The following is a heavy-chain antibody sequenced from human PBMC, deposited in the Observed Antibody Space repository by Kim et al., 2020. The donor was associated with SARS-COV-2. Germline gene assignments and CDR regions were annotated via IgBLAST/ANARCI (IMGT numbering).Heavy chain of an antibody. J-gene: IGHJ4*02. V-gene: IGHV3-7*01. D-gene: IGHD6-25*01. CDR1: GFTFSHYW. CDR3: VRGGDV. CDR2: IKQDGSAK. Sequence: GGSLRLSCATSGFTFSHYWMNWVRQAPGKGLECVANIKQDGSAKFYADSVKGRFTVSRDNTKNSLYLQINSLRSEDTAVYFCVRGGDVWGQGTLVTVAS.